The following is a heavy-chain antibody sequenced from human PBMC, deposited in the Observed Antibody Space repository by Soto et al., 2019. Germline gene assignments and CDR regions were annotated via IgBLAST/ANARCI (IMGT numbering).Heavy chain of an antibody. CDR2: ISSSSSYI. V-gene: IGHV3-21*01. J-gene: IGHJ6*02. Sequence: PGRSLRLSCAASGFTFSSYSMNWVRQAPGKGLEWVSSISSSSSYIYYADSVKGRFTISRDNAKNSLYLQMNSLRAEDTAVYYCARDWGYSSSWPTHGMDVWGQGTTVTVSS. CDR1: GFTFSSYS. D-gene: IGHD6-13*01. CDR3: ARDWGYSSSWPTHGMDV.